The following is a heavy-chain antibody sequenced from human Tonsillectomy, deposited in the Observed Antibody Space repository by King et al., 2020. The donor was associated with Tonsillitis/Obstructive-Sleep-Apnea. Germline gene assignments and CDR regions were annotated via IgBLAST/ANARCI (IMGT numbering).Heavy chain of an antibody. J-gene: IGHJ6*03. CDR3: ARLLGYYDSSGYYYDYYYYYMDV. CDR2: IYPCDSDT. CDR1: GYSFTSYW. D-gene: IGHD3-22*01. Sequence: GQLVQSGAEVKKPGESLKISCKGSGYSFTSYWIGWVRQMPGKGLEWMGIIYPCDSDTRYSPSFQGQVTISADKSISTASLQWSSLKASETAMYYCARLLGYYDSSGYYYDYYYYYMDVWGKGTTVTVSS. V-gene: IGHV5-51*01.